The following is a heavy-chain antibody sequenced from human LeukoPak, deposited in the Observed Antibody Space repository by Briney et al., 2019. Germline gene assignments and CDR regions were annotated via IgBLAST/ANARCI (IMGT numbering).Heavy chain of an antibody. V-gene: IGHV1-24*01. CDR1: GYTLTELS. Sequence: ASVKVSCKVSGYTLTELSMHWARQAPGKGLEWMGGFDPEDGETIHAQKFQGRVTMTEDTSTDTAYMELSSLRSEDTAVYYCATDGGIHYDSSGRRVYYFEYWGQGTLVTVSS. CDR2: FDPEDGET. D-gene: IGHD3-22*01. J-gene: IGHJ4*02. CDR3: ATDGGIHYDSSGRRVYYFEY.